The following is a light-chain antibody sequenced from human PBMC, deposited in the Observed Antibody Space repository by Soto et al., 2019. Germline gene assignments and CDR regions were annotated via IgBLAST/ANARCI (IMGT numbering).Light chain of an antibody. Sequence: QSALTQPASVSGSPGQSITVSHTGTSGYVGGYNYVAWYQHHPGKALKVMIYDVTSRPSGVSNRFSGSKFGNTASLTISGLPAEDEADYYCCSYTSTSTWVFGGGTKVTVL. CDR1: SGYVGGYNY. V-gene: IGLV2-14*03. CDR2: DVT. J-gene: IGLJ3*02. CDR3: CSYTSTSTWV.